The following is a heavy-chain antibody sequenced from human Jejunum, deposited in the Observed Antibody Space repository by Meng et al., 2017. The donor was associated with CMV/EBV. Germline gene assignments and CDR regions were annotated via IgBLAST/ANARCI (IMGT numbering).Heavy chain of an antibody. CDR2: INSDGSST. CDR1: SCW. V-gene: IGHV3-74*01. D-gene: IGHD2-2*02. Sequence: SCWVHWVRQAPGKGLVWVSRINSDGSSTSYADSVRGRFTISRDNAKNTLYLQMNSLRAEDTAVYHCARGKWDIVVIPAAIHDAFDIWGQGTMVTVSS. J-gene: IGHJ3*02. CDR3: ARGKWDIVVIPAAIHDAFDI.